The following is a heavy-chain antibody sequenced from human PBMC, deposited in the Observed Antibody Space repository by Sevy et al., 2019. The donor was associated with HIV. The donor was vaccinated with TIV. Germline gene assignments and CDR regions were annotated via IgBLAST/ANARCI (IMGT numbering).Heavy chain of an antibody. Sequence: SQTLSLTCAISRDSVSSNNAAWNWIRQSPSRGLEWLGRTYYRSKWYHDYAISMKRRLTISADKSKNQFSLQLNSVTPEDTALYYCASDGGSRFDYWGQGTLVTVSS. CDR2: TYYRSKWYH. J-gene: IGHJ4*02. CDR3: ASDGGSRFDY. D-gene: IGHD3-16*01. CDR1: RDSVSSNNAA. V-gene: IGHV6-1*01.